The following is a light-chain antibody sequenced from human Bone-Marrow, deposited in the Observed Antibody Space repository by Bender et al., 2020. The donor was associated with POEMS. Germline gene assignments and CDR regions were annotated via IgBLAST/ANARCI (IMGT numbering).Light chain of an antibody. V-gene: IGLV3-1*01. J-gene: IGLJ1*01. Sequence: SYELTQPPSVSVSPGQTASITCSGDKMGNKFVSWYQQRPGQSPVLVIYQDSKRPSGIPERFSGSTSGNTATLTISGTQAMDEADYYCQAWDSTTGFFGTGTKVTVL. CDR2: QDS. CDR1: KMGNKF. CDR3: QAWDSTTGF.